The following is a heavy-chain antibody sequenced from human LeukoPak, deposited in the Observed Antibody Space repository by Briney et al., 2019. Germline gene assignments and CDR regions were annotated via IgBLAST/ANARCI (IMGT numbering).Heavy chain of an antibody. CDR3: ARVDVDIVATTDY. Sequence: ASVKVSCKASGYTFTGYYVYWVRQAPGQGLEWMGGIIPIFGTANYAQKFQGRVTITADESTSTAYMELSSLRSEDTAVYYCARVDVDIVATTDYWGQGTLVTVSS. CDR1: GYTFTGYY. CDR2: IIPIFGTA. J-gene: IGHJ4*02. V-gene: IGHV1-69*13. D-gene: IGHD5-12*01.